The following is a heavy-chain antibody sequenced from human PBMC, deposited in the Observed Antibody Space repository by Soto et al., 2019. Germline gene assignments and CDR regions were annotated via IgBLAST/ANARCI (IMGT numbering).Heavy chain of an antibody. CDR2: INHSGVT. D-gene: IGHD6-19*01. CDR3: ARFSGSYYYAMDV. V-gene: IGHV4-34*01. J-gene: IGHJ6*02. CDR1: VGSFSGYY. Sequence: PSETLSLTGAVYVGSFSGYYGSWIRQPPGKGLEWIGEINHSGVTNYKPSLKRRVTISVDTSKNQFSLQLKSVTAADTALYYCARFSGSYYYAMDVWGQGSTLT.